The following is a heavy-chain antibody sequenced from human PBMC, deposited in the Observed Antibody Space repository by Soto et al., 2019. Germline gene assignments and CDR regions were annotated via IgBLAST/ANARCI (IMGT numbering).Heavy chain of an antibody. CDR2: IKSKTDGGTT. J-gene: IGHJ5*02. CDR1: GFTFSNAW. V-gene: IGHV3-15*07. CDR3: TTDPYVITIFGARKFDP. Sequence: GGSLRLSCAASGFTFSNAWMNWVRQAPGKGLEWVGRIKSKTDGGTTDYAAPVKGRFTISRDDSKNTLYLQMNSLKTEDTAVYYCTTDPYVITIFGARKFDPWGQGTLVTVSS. D-gene: IGHD3-3*01.